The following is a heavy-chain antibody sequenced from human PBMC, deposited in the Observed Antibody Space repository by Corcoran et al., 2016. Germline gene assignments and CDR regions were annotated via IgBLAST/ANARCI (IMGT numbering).Heavy chain of an antibody. CDR2: TLNSANN. D-gene: IGHD6-25*01. CDR3: VRDREYRSGWTGFDS. V-gene: IGHV4-59*01. Sequence: QVQLQESGPGLVKPSETLSLTCTVSGDSITNYYWSWIRQPPGTGLEWIAYTLNSANNYYNPSLKSRVTISAVTSDNQISLRLTSVTAADTAVHYWVRDREYRSGWTGFDSWGQGTLVTVSS. J-gene: IGHJ4*02. CDR1: GDSITNYY.